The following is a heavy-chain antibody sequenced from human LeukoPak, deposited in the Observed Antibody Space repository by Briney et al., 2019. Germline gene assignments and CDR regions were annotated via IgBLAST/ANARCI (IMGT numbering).Heavy chain of an antibody. CDR3: ALSRYSSSDPFDY. CDR1: GYTFTDYY. Sequence: ASVKVSCKVSGYTFTDYYMHWVQQAPGKGLEWMGLVDPEDGETIYAEKFQGRVTITADTSTDTAYMELSSLRSEDTAVYDCALSRYSSSDPFDYWGQGTLVTVSS. J-gene: IGHJ4*02. V-gene: IGHV1-69-2*01. CDR2: VDPEDGET. D-gene: IGHD6-13*01.